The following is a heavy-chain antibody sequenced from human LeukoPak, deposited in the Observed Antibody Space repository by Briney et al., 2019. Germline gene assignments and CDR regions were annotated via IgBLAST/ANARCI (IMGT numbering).Heavy chain of an antibody. CDR2: INPSGGST. CDR1: GYTFTSYY. J-gene: IGHJ5*02. CDR3: AREGFMSNWFDP. D-gene: IGHD3-16*01. Sequence: ASVKVSCKASGYTFTSYYMHWVRQAPGQGLEWMGIINPSGGSTSYAQKFQGRVTMTRDTSISTAYMELSRLRSDDTAVYYCAREGFMSNWFDPWGQGTLVTVSS. V-gene: IGHV1-46*01.